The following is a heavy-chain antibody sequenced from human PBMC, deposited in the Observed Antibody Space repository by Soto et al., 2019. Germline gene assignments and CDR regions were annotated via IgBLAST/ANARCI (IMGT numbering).Heavy chain of an antibody. Sequence: SQTLSLTCAISGDSVSSNSAAWNWIRQSPSRGLEWLGRTYYRSKWYNDYAVSVKSRITINPDTSKNQFSLQLNSVTPEDTAVYYCARDRYSYEPRESVDGEEYHFDYWGQGTLVTVSS. CDR1: GDSVSSNSAA. V-gene: IGHV6-1*01. J-gene: IGHJ4*02. CDR2: TYYRSKWYN. D-gene: IGHD5-18*01. CDR3: ARDRYSYEPRESVDGEEYHFDY.